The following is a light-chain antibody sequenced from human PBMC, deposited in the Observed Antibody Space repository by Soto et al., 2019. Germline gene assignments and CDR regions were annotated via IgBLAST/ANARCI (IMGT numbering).Light chain of an antibody. CDR1: QSVSSY. CDR2: DAS. V-gene: IGKV3-11*01. CDR3: HQRRNCRSFT. Sequence: EIELTQSPATLSLSPGERVTLSCRASQSVSSYLAWYQQKPGQAPRLLIYDASNRATGIPARFRGSGSGTDIDLTITSREPEDYAFSSCHQRRNCRSFTFGPGTKVDIK. J-gene: IGKJ3*01.